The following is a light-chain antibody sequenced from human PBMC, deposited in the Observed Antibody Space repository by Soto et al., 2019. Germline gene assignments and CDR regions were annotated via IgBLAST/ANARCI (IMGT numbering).Light chain of an antibody. CDR2: STN. CDR1: NSNIGSNA. CDR3: AAWDASLNGVV. V-gene: IGLV1-44*01. Sequence: QSVLTQPPSASATPGQRVTISCSGSNSNIGSNAVHWYQQLPGTAPSLLIYSTNQRPSGVPDQFSGSKSGTSASLAISGLRSEDEAEYYCAAWDASLNGVVFGGGTKLTVL. J-gene: IGLJ2*01.